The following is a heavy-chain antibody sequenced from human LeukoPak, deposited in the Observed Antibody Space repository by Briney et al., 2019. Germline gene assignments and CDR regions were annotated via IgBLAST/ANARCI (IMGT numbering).Heavy chain of an antibody. CDR2: INHSGST. J-gene: IGHJ4*02. CDR1: GGSFSGYY. CDR3: ASSRRMSGYDSAPLSKFDY. Sequence: PSETLSLTCAVYGGSFSGYYWSWIRQPPGKGLEWIGEINHSGSTNYNPSLKSRVTISVDTSKNQFSLKLSSVTAADTAVYYCASSRRMSGYDSAPLSKFDYWGQGTLVTVSS. V-gene: IGHV4-34*01. D-gene: IGHD5-12*01.